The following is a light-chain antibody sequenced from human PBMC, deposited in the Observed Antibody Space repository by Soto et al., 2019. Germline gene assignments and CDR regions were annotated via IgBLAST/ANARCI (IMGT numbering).Light chain of an antibody. J-gene: IGKJ1*01. CDR2: ASS. Sequence: DIQMTQSPSSLSASVGDRVTITCRASQGIGNYLAWYQQKPGKVPKLLIYASSTLQSGVPSRLSGSGSGTDFTLTIRRLQPEDVANYYCQKYNSAPWTFGQGTKVEIK. V-gene: IGKV1-27*01. CDR1: QGIGNY. CDR3: QKYNSAPWT.